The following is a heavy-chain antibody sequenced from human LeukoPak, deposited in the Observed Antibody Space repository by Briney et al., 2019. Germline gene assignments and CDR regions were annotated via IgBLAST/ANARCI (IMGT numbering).Heavy chain of an antibody. Sequence: GESLTLSCAASGFTFSSYAMSWVRQAPGKGMEWVSGISGSGGSTYYADSVKGRFTISRENSKNTLYLQMNSLRAEDTAVYYCAKARYYYDTSDWGQGTLVTVSS. CDR1: GFTFSSYA. CDR3: AKARYYYDTSD. J-gene: IGHJ4*02. CDR2: ISGSGGST. D-gene: IGHD3-22*01. V-gene: IGHV3-23*01.